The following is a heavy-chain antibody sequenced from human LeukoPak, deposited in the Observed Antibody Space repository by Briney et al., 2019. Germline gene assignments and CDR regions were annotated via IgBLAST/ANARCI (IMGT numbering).Heavy chain of an antibody. D-gene: IGHD2-21*01. CDR3: ARVSRLWWARDI. CDR2: NNHSGNT. Sequence: PAETLSLTCAVYGGSFSAYYWSWLRQPPGKGLEWIGENNHSGNTNYNPSLKSRVNISVDTSKNQFSLKLSSVTAADTAVYYCARVSRLWWARDIWGQGTMVTVSS. J-gene: IGHJ3*02. CDR1: GGSFSAYY. V-gene: IGHV4-34*01.